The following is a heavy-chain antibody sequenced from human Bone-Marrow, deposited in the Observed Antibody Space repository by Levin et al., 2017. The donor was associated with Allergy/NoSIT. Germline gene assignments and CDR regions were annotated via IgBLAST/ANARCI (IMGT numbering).Heavy chain of an antibody. Sequence: SQTLSLTCTVSGGSISSYYWSWIRQPAGKGLEWIGRIYTSGSTNYNPSLKSRVTMSVDTSKNQFSLKLSSVTAADTAVYYCARDGAIVGASWGYFDYWGQGTLVTVSS. V-gene: IGHV4-4*07. CDR1: GGSISSYY. J-gene: IGHJ4*02. CDR2: IYTSGST. CDR3: ARDGAIVGASWGYFDY. D-gene: IGHD1-26*01.